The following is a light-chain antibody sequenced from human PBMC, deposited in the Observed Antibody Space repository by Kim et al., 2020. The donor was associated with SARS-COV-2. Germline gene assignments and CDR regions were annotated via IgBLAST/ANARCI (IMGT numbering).Light chain of an antibody. CDR2: EVR. CDR1: SSDVGSYNR. Sequence: QSALSQPPSVSGAPGQSVTMSCTGTSSDVGSYNRVSWYQQPPGTAPKLMIYEVRNRPSGVPDRFSGSKSGNTASLTISGLQAEDEADYYCSSYRTSNTWVFGGGTQLTVL. J-gene: IGLJ3*02. V-gene: IGLV2-18*02. CDR3: SSYRTSNTWV.